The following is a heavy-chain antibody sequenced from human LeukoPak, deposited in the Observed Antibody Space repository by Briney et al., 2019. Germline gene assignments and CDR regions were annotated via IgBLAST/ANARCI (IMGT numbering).Heavy chain of an antibody. Sequence: PGGSLRLSCAASGFTFSSYGMHWVRQAPGKGLEWVPVIWYDGSNKYYADSVKGRFTISRDNSKNTLYLQMNSLRVEDTAVYYCARDGRWFGERYFDYWGQGTLVTVSS. D-gene: IGHD3-10*01. J-gene: IGHJ4*02. CDR3: ARDGRWFGERYFDY. CDR1: GFTFSSYG. V-gene: IGHV3-33*01. CDR2: IWYDGSNK.